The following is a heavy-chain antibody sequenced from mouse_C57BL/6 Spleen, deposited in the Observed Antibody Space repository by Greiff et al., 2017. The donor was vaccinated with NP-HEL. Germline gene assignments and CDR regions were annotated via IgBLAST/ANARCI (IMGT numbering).Heavy chain of an antibody. CDR1: GFTFSDYY. V-gene: IGHV5-16*01. D-gene: IGHD1-1*01. CDR2: INYDGSST. J-gene: IGHJ2*01. Sequence: EVMLVESEGGLVQPGSSMKLSCTASGFTFSDYYMAWVRQVPEKGLEWVANINYDGSSTYYLDSLKSRFIISRDNAKNILYLQMSSLKSEATATYYCARDRTTVGGYFDYWGQGTTLTVSS. CDR3: ARDRTTVGGYFDY.